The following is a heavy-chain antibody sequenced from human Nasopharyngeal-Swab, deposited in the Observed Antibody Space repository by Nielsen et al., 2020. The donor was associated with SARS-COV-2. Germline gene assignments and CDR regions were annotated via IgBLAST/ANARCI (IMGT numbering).Heavy chain of an antibody. CDR1: GFTFSSYS. CDR2: ISSSSSTI. D-gene: IGHD3-3*01. CDR3: ARDQGVNYDFWSGYNNWFDP. J-gene: IGHJ5*02. V-gene: IGHV3-48*01. Sequence: GESLKISCAASGFTFSSYSMNWVRQAPGKGLEWVSYISSSSSTIYYADSVKGRFTISRDNAKNSLYLQMNSLRAEETAVYYCARDQGVNYDFWSGYNNWFDPWGQGTLVTVSS.